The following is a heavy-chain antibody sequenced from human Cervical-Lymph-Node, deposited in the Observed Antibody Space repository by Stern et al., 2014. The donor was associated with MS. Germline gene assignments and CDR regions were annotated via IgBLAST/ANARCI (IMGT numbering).Heavy chain of an antibody. CDR3: AKDQQPVVVMSPFQH. J-gene: IGHJ1*01. CDR2: ISDNADTT. V-gene: IGHV3-23*04. CDR1: GFTFSSYA. D-gene: IGHD3-22*01. Sequence: EVQLVESGGGLVQPGGSLRLSCAATGFTFSSYAMNWVRQAPGKGLEWVSVISDNADTTYYAESVKGRFTISRDNSKNTLYLQMISLRAEDTAVYYCAKDQQPVVVMSPFQHWGQGTLVTVSS.